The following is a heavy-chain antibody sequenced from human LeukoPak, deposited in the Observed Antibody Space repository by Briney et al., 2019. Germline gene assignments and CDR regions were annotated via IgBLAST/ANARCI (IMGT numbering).Heavy chain of an antibody. D-gene: IGHD3-10*01. J-gene: IGHJ4*02. CDR2: ISSSSSYI. CDR3: ARDRGYGSGSPVDY. V-gene: IGHV3-21*01. Sequence: GGSLRLSCAASGFTFSIYNMNWVRQAPGKGLEWVSSISSSSSYICYADSVKGRFTISRDNAKNSLYLQMNSLRAEDTAVYYCARDRGYGSGSPVDYWGQGTLVTVSS. CDR1: GFTFSIYN.